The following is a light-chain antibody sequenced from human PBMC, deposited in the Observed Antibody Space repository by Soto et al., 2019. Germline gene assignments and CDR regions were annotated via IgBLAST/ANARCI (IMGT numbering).Light chain of an antibody. CDR1: QSVTRAY. V-gene: IGKV3-20*01. Sequence: DIVLAQSPGTLVLSPGGRATLSCRSTQSVTRAYLVWYQEKPGKAPKRLIYGASSMNSGIPDRFSGRGFGTDFTLTISRLEPDDFAVYYCQHSSGFPWTFGQGTKVDI. CDR3: QHSSGFPWT. CDR2: GAS. J-gene: IGKJ1*01.